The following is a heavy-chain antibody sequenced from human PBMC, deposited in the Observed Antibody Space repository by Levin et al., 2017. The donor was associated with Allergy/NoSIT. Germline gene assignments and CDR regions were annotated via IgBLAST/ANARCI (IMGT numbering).Heavy chain of an antibody. CDR3: ARDVMGEMATIFDFPSSFDY. D-gene: IGHD5-24*01. J-gene: IGHJ4*02. V-gene: IGHV3-48*02. CDR2: ISSSSSTI. CDR1: GFTFSSYS. Sequence: GGSLRLSCAASGFTFSSYSMNWVRQAPGKGLEWVSYISSSSSTIYYADSVKGRFTISRDNAKNSLYLQMNSLRDEDTAVYYCARDVMGEMATIFDFPSSFDYWGQGTLVTVSS.